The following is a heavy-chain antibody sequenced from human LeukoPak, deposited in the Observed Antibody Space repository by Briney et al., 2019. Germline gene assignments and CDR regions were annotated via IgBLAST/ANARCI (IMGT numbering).Heavy chain of an antibody. D-gene: IGHD3-3*01. CDR2: IYYSGST. CDR1: GGSISSYY. V-gene: IGHV4-59*01. Sequence: SETLSLTCTVSGGSISSYYWSWIRQPPGKRLKWIGHIYYSGSTNYNPSLKSRVTISVDTSKNQFSLKLSSVTAADTDVYYCASRSSIWSGYQDTLYYFDSWGQGTLVTVSS. J-gene: IGHJ4*02. CDR3: ASRSSIWSGYQDTLYYFDS.